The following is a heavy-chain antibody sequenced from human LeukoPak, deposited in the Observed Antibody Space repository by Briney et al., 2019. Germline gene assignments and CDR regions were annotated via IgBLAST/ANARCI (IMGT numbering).Heavy chain of an antibody. CDR1: GFTFSIFR. J-gene: IGHJ4*02. Sequence: TGRSLRLSCAPSGFTFSIFRFHWVRQAPGRSLVWVALISSDEDDKYYADSVKGRFTISRDNSKNTLYLHMISLRTEDTAMYFCAKTDGSGSYALKWGQGTLVSVSS. CDR3: AKTDGSGSYALK. V-gene: IGHV3-30*18. CDR2: ISSDEDDK. D-gene: IGHD3-10*01.